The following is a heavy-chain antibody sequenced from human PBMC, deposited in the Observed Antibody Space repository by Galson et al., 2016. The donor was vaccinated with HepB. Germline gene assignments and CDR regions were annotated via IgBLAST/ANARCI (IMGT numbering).Heavy chain of an antibody. Sequence: TLSLTCTVSGGSISSGSPCWSWIRQPAGKGLDYIGRICSSGSTYYGPSLKSRVTISVDTSKNQFSLKLSSVTAADTAVYYCARNWATGYYYTDVWGKGTTVTVSS. J-gene: IGHJ6*03. CDR2: ICSSGST. CDR3: ARNWATGYYYTDV. V-gene: IGHV4-61*02. CDR1: GGSISSGSPC. D-gene: IGHD5-12*01.